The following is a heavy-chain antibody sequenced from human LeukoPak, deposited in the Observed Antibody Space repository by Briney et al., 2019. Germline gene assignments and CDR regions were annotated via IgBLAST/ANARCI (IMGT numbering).Heavy chain of an antibody. V-gene: IGHV1-2*02. Sequence: ASVKVSCKASGYTFTGYYMHWVRQAPRQGLEWMGWINPDSGGTNYAQKFQGRVTMTRDTSISTAYMELSRLRSDDTAVYYCARDNDFWSGYPTVFDYWGQGTLVTVSS. CDR2: INPDSGGT. D-gene: IGHD3-3*01. CDR1: GYTFTGYY. CDR3: ARDNDFWSGYPTVFDY. J-gene: IGHJ4*02.